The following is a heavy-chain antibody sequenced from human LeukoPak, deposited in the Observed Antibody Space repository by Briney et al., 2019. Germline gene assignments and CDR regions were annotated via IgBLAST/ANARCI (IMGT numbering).Heavy chain of an antibody. D-gene: IGHD6-13*01. Sequence: GGSLRLSCAASGFTFSSYGMHWVRQAPGKGLEWVAVIYDGSNKYYADSVKGRFTISRDNSKNTLYLQMSSLRVEDTAVYYCTRRPYSSSWYYFDYWGQGTLVTVSS. V-gene: IGHV3-33*08. CDR3: TRRPYSSSWYYFDY. CDR2: IYDGSNK. J-gene: IGHJ4*02. CDR1: GFTFSSYG.